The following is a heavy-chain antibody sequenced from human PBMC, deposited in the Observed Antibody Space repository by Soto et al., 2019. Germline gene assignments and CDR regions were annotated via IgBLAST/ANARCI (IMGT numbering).Heavy chain of an antibody. J-gene: IGHJ4*02. Sequence: ASVKVSCKVSGYTLTELSMHWVRQAPGKGLEWMGGFDPEDGETIYAQKFQGRVTMTKDTSTDTVYMELSSLRSEDTAVYYFATTAASYYYDSSGYSLQKFDYWGQGTLVTVSS. CDR1: GYTLTELS. D-gene: IGHD3-22*01. V-gene: IGHV1-24*01. CDR3: ATTAASYYYDSSGYSLQKFDY. CDR2: FDPEDGET.